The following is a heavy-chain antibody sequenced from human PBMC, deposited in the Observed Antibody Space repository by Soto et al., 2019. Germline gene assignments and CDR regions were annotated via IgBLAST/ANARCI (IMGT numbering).Heavy chain of an antibody. D-gene: IGHD1-7*01. Sequence: SETLSLTCAVYGGSFSGYYWSWIRQPPGKGLEWIGEINHSGSTNYNPSLKSRVTISVDTSKNQFSLKLSSVTAADTAVYYCARRVWNSNNWFDPWGQGTLVTVS. J-gene: IGHJ5*02. CDR2: INHSGST. CDR1: GGSFSGYY. V-gene: IGHV4-34*01. CDR3: ARRVWNSNNWFDP.